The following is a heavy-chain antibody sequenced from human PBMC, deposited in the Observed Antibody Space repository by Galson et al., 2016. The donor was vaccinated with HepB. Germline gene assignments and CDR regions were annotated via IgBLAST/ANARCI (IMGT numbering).Heavy chain of an antibody. Sequence: SLRLSCAASGFTFSSYAMHWVRQAPGKGLEWVAVISFDGSNNFYADSVKGRFTISRDNSKNTLYLQMNSLRAGDTAVYHCARDDDYVWGTYRYTRTVPQYYFDYWGQGTLVTVSS. J-gene: IGHJ4*02. CDR1: GFTFSSYA. V-gene: IGHV3-30-3*01. CDR3: ARDDDYVWGTYRYTRTVPQYYFDY. D-gene: IGHD3-16*02. CDR2: ISFDGSNN.